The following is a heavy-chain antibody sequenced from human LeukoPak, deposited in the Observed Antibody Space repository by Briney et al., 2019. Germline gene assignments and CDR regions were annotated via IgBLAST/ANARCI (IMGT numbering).Heavy chain of an antibody. CDR3: ARSLDY. Sequence: PSETLSLTCTVSGGSISSYYWSWIRQPPGKGLEWIGYIYYSGTTNYNPSLKSRVTISVDTSKNQFSLKLSSVTAADTAVYYCARSLDYWGQGTLVTVSS. CDR1: GGSISSYY. CDR2: IYYSGTT. V-gene: IGHV4-59*01. J-gene: IGHJ4*02.